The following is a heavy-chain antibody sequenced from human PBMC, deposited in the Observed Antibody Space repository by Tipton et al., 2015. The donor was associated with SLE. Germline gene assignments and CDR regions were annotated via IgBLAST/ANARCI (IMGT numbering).Heavy chain of an antibody. CDR2: LGSDGTDA. D-gene: IGHD6-19*01. J-gene: IGHJ5*02. CDR3: AKEKEWLVNWFDP. Sequence: SLRLSCTASGFTFSPYWMHWVRQAPGKGLEWVSNLGSDGTDAKYVDSVKGRFTISRDNAKNTLYLQMNSLRVEDTALYYCAKEKEWLVNWFDPWGQGTLVTASS. V-gene: IGHV3-74*03. CDR1: GFTFSPYW.